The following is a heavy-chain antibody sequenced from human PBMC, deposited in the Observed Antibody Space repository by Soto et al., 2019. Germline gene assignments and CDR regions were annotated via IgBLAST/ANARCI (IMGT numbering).Heavy chain of an antibody. V-gene: IGHV3-66*01. Sequence: GGSLRLSCAASGFTVSSNYMSWVRQAPGKGLEWVSVIYSGGSTYYADSVKGRFTISRDNSKNTLYLQMNSLRAEDTAVYYCARTDHFDWLYPLGEYWGQGTLVTVSS. J-gene: IGHJ4*02. CDR2: IYSGGST. CDR1: GFTVSSNY. CDR3: ARTDHFDWLYPLGEY. D-gene: IGHD3-9*01.